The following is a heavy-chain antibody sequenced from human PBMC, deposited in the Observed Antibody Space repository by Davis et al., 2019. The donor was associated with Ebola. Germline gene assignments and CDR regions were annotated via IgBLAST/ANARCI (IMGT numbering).Heavy chain of an antibody. D-gene: IGHD6-19*01. Sequence: PGGSLRLSCAASVFIFSNFAMHWVRQAPGQGLEWMGWIHPNTGGTNYAQKFQGRVTMTRDTSINTAYMQLTRLTSDDTAVYYCARPDSSGWPYFHYWGQGTLVTVSS. CDR2: IHPNTGGT. CDR3: ARPDSSGWPYFHY. CDR1: VFIFSNFA. J-gene: IGHJ4*02. V-gene: IGHV1-2*02.